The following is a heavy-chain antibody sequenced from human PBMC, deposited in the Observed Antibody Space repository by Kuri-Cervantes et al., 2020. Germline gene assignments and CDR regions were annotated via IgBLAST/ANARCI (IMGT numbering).Heavy chain of an antibody. CDR3: AKDLSSGWFQFDY. D-gene: IGHD6-19*01. CDR2: IYSGGST. V-gene: IGHV3-53*05. CDR1: GFTVSNNY. Sequence: GESLKISCAASGFTVSNNYMSWVRQAPGKGLEWVSVIYSGGSTYYADSVKGRCTISRDNAKNSLYLQMNSLRAEDTALYYCAKDLSSGWFQFDYWGQGTLVTVSS. J-gene: IGHJ4*02.